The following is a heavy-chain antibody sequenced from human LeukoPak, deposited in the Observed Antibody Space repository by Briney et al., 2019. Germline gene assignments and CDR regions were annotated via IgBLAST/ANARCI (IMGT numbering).Heavy chain of an antibody. V-gene: IGHV3-30*02. Sequence: GGSLRLSCAASGFTFSSYGMHWVRQAPGKGLEWVAFIRYDGSNKYYADSVRGRFTNSRDNSKNTLYLQMNSLRAEDTAVYYCAKDLYYYDSSGLLRFDYWGQGTLVTVSS. J-gene: IGHJ4*02. CDR3: AKDLYYYDSSGLLRFDY. CDR2: IRYDGSNK. CDR1: GFTFSSYG. D-gene: IGHD3-22*01.